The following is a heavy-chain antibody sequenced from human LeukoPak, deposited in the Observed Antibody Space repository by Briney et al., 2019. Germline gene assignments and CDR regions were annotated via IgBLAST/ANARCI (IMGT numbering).Heavy chain of an antibody. CDR2: TYHSGST. CDR1: GGSISSGGYS. Sequence: SETLSLTCAVSGGSISSGGYSWSWIRQPPGKGLEWIGYTYHSGSTYYNPSLKSRVTISVDRSKNQFSLKLSSVTAADTAVYYCASNSGWYDSGTIDHWGQGTLVTVSS. CDR3: ASNSGWYDSGTIDH. D-gene: IGHD6-19*01. V-gene: IGHV4-30-2*01. J-gene: IGHJ4*02.